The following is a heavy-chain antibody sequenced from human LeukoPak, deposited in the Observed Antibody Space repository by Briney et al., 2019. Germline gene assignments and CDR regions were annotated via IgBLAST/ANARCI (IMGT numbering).Heavy chain of an antibody. V-gene: IGHV3-7*01. D-gene: IGHD3-3*01. Sequence: GGSLRLSCAASGFTFRSYWMSWLRQAPGKGLEWVTNINPDGSDKYYLDSVKGRFTISRDNAKNSLYLQMNSLRVDDTAVYYCARVAIFGSSHDAFDIWGQGTMVTVSS. CDR1: GFTFRSYW. CDR3: ARVAIFGSSHDAFDI. CDR2: INPDGSDK. J-gene: IGHJ3*02.